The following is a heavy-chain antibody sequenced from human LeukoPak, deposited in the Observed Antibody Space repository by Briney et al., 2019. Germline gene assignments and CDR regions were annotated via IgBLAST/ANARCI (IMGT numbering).Heavy chain of an antibody. CDR2: INSDGSST. CDR1: GFTVSSNY. V-gene: IGHV3-74*01. D-gene: IGHD6-13*01. J-gene: IGHJ4*02. CDR3: ARSSSSSDFDY. Sequence: PGGSLRLSCAASGFTVSSNYMSWVRQAPGKGLVWVSRINSDGSSTSYADSVKGRFTISRDNAKNTLYLQMSSLRAEDTAVYYCARSSSSSDFDYWGQGTLVTVSS.